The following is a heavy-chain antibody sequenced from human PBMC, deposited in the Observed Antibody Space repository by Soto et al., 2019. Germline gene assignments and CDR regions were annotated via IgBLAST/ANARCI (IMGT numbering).Heavy chain of an antibody. CDR3: ARAALYSSSHKNAFDI. CDR2: ISTYNGNP. CDR1: GYTFTSYG. Sequence: QVQLVQSGPEVKKPGASVKVSCKASGYTFTSYGISWVRQAPGQGLEWMGWISTYNGNPNYVQKLQGRVTMTTDTPPSTAYMELRSLRADETAVFYCARAALYSSSHKNAFDIWGQGTVVTVSS. D-gene: IGHD5-12*01. J-gene: IGHJ3*02. V-gene: IGHV1-18*01.